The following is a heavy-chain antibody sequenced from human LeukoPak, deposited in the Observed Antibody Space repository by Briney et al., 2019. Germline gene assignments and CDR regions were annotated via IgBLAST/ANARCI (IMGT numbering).Heavy chain of an antibody. D-gene: IGHD1-26*01. CDR3: ARTLVGATSGPDYYFDS. J-gene: IGHJ4*02. CDR1: GFPFTSYA. V-gene: IGHV3-23*01. Sequence: GGSLRLSCAVSGFPFTSYAMTWVRQAPGKGLEWVSAISGSGNSSYYPDSLKGRFTISRDNSKNTVSLQINSLRAEDTAVYFCARTLVGATSGPDYYFDSWGQGTLVTVSS. CDR2: ISGSGNSS.